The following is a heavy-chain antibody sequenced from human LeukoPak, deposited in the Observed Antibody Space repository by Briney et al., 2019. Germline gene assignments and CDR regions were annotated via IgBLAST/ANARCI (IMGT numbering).Heavy chain of an antibody. V-gene: IGHV4-59*01. CDR1: GGSFSGYY. CDR3: ARLTASAEYFQH. Sequence: SETLSLTCAVYGGSFSGYYWSWIRQPPGKGLEWIGYIYYSGSTNYNPSLKSRVTISVDTSKNQFSLKLSSVTAADTAVYYCARLTASAEYFQHWGQGTLVTVSS. CDR2: IYYSGST. J-gene: IGHJ1*01. D-gene: IGHD3-9*01.